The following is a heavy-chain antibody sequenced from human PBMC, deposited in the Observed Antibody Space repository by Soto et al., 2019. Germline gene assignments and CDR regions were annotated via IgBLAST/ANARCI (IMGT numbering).Heavy chain of an antibody. CDR1: GFTFSSYA. CDR2: ISSNGGST. CDR3: ARYIVVVTATYAFDI. D-gene: IGHD2-21*02. J-gene: IGHJ3*02. Sequence: GGSLRLSCSVSGFTFSSYAFHWVRQAPGKGLEYVSAISSNGGSTYYADSVKGRFTISRDNSKNTLYLQMDSLRAEDTAVYYCARYIVVVTATYAFDIWGQGTMVTVSS. V-gene: IGHV3-64*04.